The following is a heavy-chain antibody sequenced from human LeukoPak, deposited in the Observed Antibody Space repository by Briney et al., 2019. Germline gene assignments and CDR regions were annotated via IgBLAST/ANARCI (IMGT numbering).Heavy chain of an antibody. D-gene: IGHD6-6*01. J-gene: IGHJ4*02. Sequence: GESLKISCQGSGDMFSNYCIGWLRQLPGKSLEWMGTIYSGDADTTYSPSLHGQVTISADKSISTAYLQWNSLKASDTAMYFCARQTSSSSRVDFWGQGTLVTVSS. V-gene: IGHV5-51*01. CDR1: GDMFSNYC. CDR2: IYSGDADT. CDR3: ARQTSSSSRVDF.